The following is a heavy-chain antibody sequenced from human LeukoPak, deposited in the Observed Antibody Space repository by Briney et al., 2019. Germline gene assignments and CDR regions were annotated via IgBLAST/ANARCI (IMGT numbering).Heavy chain of an antibody. CDR1: GGSINSSSYY. CDR3: ARRFAPSRNDAFDI. CDR2: IYYSGST. V-gene: IGHV4-39*01. D-gene: IGHD3-10*01. J-gene: IGHJ3*02. Sequence: SETLSLTCTVSGGSINSSSYYWGWIRQPPGKGLEWTGTIYYSGSTYYNPSLKSRVTMSVDTSKNQFSLKLSSVTASDTAVYYCARRFAPSRNDAFDIWGQGTMVTVSS.